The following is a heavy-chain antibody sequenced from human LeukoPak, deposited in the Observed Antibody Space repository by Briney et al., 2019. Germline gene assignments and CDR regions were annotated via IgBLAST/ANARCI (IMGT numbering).Heavy chain of an antibody. CDR2: INHTGST. V-gene: IGHV4-34*01. CDR3: ARGQVRLFDY. CDR1: GGSFSDYY. D-gene: IGHD1-1*01. J-gene: IGHJ4*02. Sequence: SETLSLTCAVYGGSFSDYYWTWIRQPPGKGLEWIGEINHTGSTNYNPSLKSRVTISVDTSKNQFSLKLASVTAADTAMYYCARGQVRLFDYWGQGTLVTVSS.